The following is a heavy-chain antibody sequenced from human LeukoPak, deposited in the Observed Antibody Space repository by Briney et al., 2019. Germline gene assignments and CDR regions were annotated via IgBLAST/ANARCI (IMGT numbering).Heavy chain of an antibody. V-gene: IGHV3-23*01. CDR2: ISGSGGDT. CDR3: AKDTLLLLY. J-gene: IGHJ4*02. CDR1: GFTFSNFA. D-gene: IGHD2-21*01. Sequence: GGSLRLSCAASGFTFSNFAMSWVRQAPGKGLECVSAISGSGGDTYYADSVKGRFTISRDNAKSTLYLQMNSLRAEDTALYYCAKDTLLLLYWGQGTLVTVSS.